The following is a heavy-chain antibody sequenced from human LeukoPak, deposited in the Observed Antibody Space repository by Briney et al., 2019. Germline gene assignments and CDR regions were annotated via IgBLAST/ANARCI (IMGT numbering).Heavy chain of an antibody. D-gene: IGHD2-8*01. CDR3: ASGYCTNGVCYTGVGDYDFDY. CDR1: GYFFTNYP. Sequence: GASVKVSCKASGYFFTNYPMHWVRQAPGQRLEWMGWINTGNGDTKYSQKFQGRVTITADESTSTAYMELSSLRSEDTAVYYCASGYCTNGVCYTGVGDYDFDYWGQGTLVTVSS. J-gene: IGHJ4*02. CDR2: INTGNGDT. V-gene: IGHV1-3*04.